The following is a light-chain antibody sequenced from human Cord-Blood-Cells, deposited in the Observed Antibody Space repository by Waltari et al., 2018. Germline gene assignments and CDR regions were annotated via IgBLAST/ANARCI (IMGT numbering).Light chain of an antibody. CDR3: QQYGSSPDT. Sequence: EIVLTQSPGTLSLSPGERATLSCRASQSVSSSYLAWYKQKPGQAPRLLIYGASSRATGIPDRFSASGSGTDFTLTISRLEPEDFAVYYCQQYGSSPDTFGQGTKLEIK. CDR2: GAS. V-gene: IGKV3-20*01. CDR1: QSVSSSY. J-gene: IGKJ2*01.